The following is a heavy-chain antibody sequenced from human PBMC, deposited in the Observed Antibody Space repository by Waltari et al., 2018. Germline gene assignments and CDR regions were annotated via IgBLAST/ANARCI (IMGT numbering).Heavy chain of an antibody. CDR1: GFTFSIYS. D-gene: IGHD1-7*01. CDR2: ISSSSSTI. V-gene: IGHV3-48*01. CDR3: ARDSRNGTTSFDY. J-gene: IGHJ4*02. Sequence: EVQLVESGGGLVQPGGSLRLSCAASGFTFSIYSMNWVRQAPGKGLEWVSYISSSSSTIYYADSVKGRFTISRDNAKNSLYLQMNSLRAEDTAVYYCARDSRNGTTSFDYWGQGTLVTVSS.